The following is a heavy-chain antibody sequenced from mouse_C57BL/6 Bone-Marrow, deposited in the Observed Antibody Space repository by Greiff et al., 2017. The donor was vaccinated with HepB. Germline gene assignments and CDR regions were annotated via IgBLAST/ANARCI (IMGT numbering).Heavy chain of an antibody. D-gene: IGHD2-4*01. CDR3: VRQRDDDYVAWFAY. CDR1: GFSFNTYA. CDR2: IRSKSNNYAT. Sequence: DAGGGLVQPKGSLKLSCAASGFSFNTYAMNWVRQAPGKGLEWVARIRSKSNNYATYYADSVKDRFTISRDDSESMLYLQMNNLKTEDTAMYYCVRQRDDDYVAWFAYWGQGTLVTVSA. V-gene: IGHV10-1*01. J-gene: IGHJ3*01.